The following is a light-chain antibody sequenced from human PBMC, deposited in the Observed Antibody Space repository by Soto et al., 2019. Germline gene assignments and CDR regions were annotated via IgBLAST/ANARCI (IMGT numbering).Light chain of an antibody. CDR1: ETISSW. V-gene: IGKV1-5*03. Sequence: DIQMTQSPSTLSGSVGDRVTITCRASETISSWLAWYQQKPGKAPKLLIYKASTLKSGVPSRFSGSGSGTEFTLTMSSLRPDDFATYYCQHCNSYSEAFGQGTKVDIK. J-gene: IGKJ1*01. CDR2: KAS. CDR3: QHCNSYSEA.